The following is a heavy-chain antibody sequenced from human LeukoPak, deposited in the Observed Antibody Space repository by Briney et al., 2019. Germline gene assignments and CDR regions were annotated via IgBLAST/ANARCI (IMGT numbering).Heavy chain of an antibody. Sequence: GGSLRLSCSASGFTFSSFAMIWFRQAPGKGLEYVSGISGGAGRTYYADSVKARFTISRDNSKVTLYFQMTSLRPEDTAIYYCVKEPCCNYFYFDYWGQGTLVTVSS. CDR3: VKEPCCNYFYFDY. J-gene: IGHJ4*01. D-gene: IGHD2/OR15-2a*01. CDR1: GFTFSSFA. V-gene: IGHV3-64*05. CDR2: ISGGAGRT.